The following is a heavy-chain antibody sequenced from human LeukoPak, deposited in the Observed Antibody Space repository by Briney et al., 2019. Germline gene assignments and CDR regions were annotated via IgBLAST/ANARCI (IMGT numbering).Heavy chain of an antibody. J-gene: IGHJ4*02. Sequence: PSETLSLTCAVYGGSFSGYYWSWIRQPPGKGLEWIGEINHSGSTNYNPSLKSRVTISVDTSKNQFSLKLSSVTAADTAVYYCASLEWLPYCFDYWGQGTLVTVSS. CDR1: GGSFSGYY. CDR2: INHSGST. D-gene: IGHD3-3*01. V-gene: IGHV4-34*01. CDR3: ASLEWLPYCFDY.